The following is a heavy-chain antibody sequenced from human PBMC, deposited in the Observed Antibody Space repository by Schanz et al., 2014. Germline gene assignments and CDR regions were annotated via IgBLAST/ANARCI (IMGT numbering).Heavy chain of an antibody. Sequence: EVQLLESGGGLVQPGGSLRLSCAASGFTFSSYAMSWVRQAPGKGLEWVSAISGSGGSTYYADSVKGRFTISGDSSKYTVYLQMNSLRAEDTAVYYCARDGYSVVVISPTESFDIWGQGTMVTVSP. CDR1: GFTFSSYA. J-gene: IGHJ3*02. CDR3: ARDGYSVVVISPTESFDI. D-gene: IGHD2-21*01. CDR2: ISGSGGST. V-gene: IGHV3-23*01.